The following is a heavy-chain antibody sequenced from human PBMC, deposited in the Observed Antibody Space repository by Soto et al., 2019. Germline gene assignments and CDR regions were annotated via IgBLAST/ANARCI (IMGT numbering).Heavy chain of an antibody. D-gene: IGHD3-16*01. Sequence: QLVESGGGVVQPGRPLRLSCVASGFTFSDDSMHWVRQSPGMGLEWVSVISYDGRQRHYAESVMGRLTISRDNSKNTLYLQFNSLRLEDTASYYCARVAFLGAFSLFRGYQYYGMDLWGQGTTVIVSS. V-gene: IGHV3-30*04. CDR1: GFTFSDDS. CDR3: ARVAFLGAFSLFRGYQYYGMDL. CDR2: ISYDGRQR. J-gene: IGHJ6*02.